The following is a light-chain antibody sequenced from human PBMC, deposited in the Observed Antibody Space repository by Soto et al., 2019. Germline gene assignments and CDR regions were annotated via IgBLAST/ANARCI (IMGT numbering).Light chain of an antibody. CDR3: QSYDSSLSGSGV. CDR2: GNS. V-gene: IGLV1-40*01. J-gene: IGLJ1*01. Sequence: QSVLTQPPSVSGAPGQRVTISCTGSTSNIGAGYNVHWYHQLPGTAPKLLIYGNSNRPSGVPDRFSGSKSGTSASLAITGLHAEDEADYYCQSYDSSLSGSGVFGTGTKLTVL. CDR1: TSNIGAGYN.